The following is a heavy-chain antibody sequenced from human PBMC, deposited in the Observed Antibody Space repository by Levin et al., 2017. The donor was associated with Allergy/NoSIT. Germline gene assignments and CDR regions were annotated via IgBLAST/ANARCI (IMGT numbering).Heavy chain of an antibody. D-gene: IGHD4-17*01. V-gene: IGHV3-23*01. CDR3: ANNLKSTMTHRSPFDS. CDR1: GFTFNIYA. Sequence: AGGSLRLSCAASGFTFNIYAMNWVRQAPGKGLEWVSTISDGGGATYYTDSVKGRFTISRDNSKNTLYLQMNSLRAEDTAVYFCANNLKSTMTHRSPFDSWGQGTLVTVSS. CDR2: ISDGGGAT. J-gene: IGHJ4*02.